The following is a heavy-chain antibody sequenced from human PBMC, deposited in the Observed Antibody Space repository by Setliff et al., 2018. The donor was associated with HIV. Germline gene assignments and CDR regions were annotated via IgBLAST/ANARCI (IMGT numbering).Heavy chain of an antibody. J-gene: IGHJ6*03. D-gene: IGHD1-1*01. CDR2: TTNKADSYNT. CDR1: GFTFNKAW. V-gene: IGHV3-72*01. Sequence: GGSLRLSCAASGFTFNKAWMNWVRQAPGKGLEWVGRTTNKADSYNTNYAASVKGRFTIARDDSKKSLYLQMNSLKIEDTAVYYCAKDGHDQDHYYHMDVWGKGTTVTVSS. CDR3: AKDGHDQDHYYHMDV.